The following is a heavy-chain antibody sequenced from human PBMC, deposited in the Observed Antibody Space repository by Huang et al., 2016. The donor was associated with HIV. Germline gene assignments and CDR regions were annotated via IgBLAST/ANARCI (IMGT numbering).Heavy chain of an antibody. D-gene: IGHD4-17*01. J-gene: IGHJ4*02. V-gene: IGHV4-59*11. CDR3: ARDETYGDLDY. CDR2: VYYNGYT. CDR1: GASIGAHY. Sequence: QVQLHESGPGLVKPSETLSLNCTVSGASIGAHYCSWIRQPPGKGLEWIGNVYYNGYTNYNPSLKSRVTISVDHSKNQFSLKLTSVTAADTAVYYCARDETYGDLDYWGQGTLVTVSS.